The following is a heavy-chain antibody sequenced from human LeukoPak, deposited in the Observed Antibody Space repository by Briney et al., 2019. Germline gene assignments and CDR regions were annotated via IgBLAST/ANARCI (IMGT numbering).Heavy chain of an antibody. CDR3: AKEWSERWALFDY. V-gene: IGHV3-23*01. Sequence: GGSLRLSCAASGFTFSNYAMSWVRQAPGKGLEWVSAISGNGGSTYYADSVKGRFTISRDNSKNTLYLQMNSLRAEDTAVYYCAKEWSERWALFDYWGQGTLVTVSS. CDR1: GFTFSNYA. CDR2: ISGNGGST. D-gene: IGHD1-26*01. J-gene: IGHJ4*02.